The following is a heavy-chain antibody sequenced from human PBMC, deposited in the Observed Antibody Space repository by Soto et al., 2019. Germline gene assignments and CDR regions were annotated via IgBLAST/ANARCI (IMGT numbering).Heavy chain of an antibody. Sequence: SETLSLTCTVSGGSISICGYYLSLIRQHPGKGLEWIGYIYYSGSTYYNPSLKSRVTISVDTSKNQFSLKLSSVTAADTAVYYCATSDILTGYIDYWGQGTLVTVSS. CDR3: ATSDILTGYIDY. V-gene: IGHV4-31*03. D-gene: IGHD3-9*01. CDR2: IYYSGST. CDR1: GGSISICGYY. J-gene: IGHJ4*02.